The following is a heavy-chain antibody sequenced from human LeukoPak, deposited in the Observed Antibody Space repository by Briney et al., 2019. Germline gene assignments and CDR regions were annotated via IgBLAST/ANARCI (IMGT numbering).Heavy chain of an antibody. V-gene: IGHV1-8*02. J-gene: IGHJ6*02. CDR2: MNPNSGNT. Sequence: ASVKVSCKASAYTFTSYQMHWVRQAPGQGLEWMGWMNPNSGNTGYAQKFQGRVTMTRNTSISTAYMELSSLRSEDTAVYYCARPRLRFLEYGMDVWGQGTTVTVSS. CDR3: ARPRLRFLEYGMDV. D-gene: IGHD3-3*01. CDR1: AYTFTSYQ.